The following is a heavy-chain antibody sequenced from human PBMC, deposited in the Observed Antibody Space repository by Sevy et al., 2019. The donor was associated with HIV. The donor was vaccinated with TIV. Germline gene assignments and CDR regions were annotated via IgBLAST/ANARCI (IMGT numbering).Heavy chain of an antibody. CDR3: ATVLGAGAAGAFEI. CDR1: GFSFKNVW. J-gene: IGHJ3*02. Sequence: GGSLRLSCAGSGFSFKNVWMTWVRQTPGKGLEWVGHAKRKSDGGSIDYGSPVNGRFTISREDSKDMLYLQMSSLKTEDTGVYYCATVLGAGAAGAFEIWAQGTMVTVSS. D-gene: IGHD1-26*01. V-gene: IGHV3-15*01. CDR2: AKRKSDGGSI.